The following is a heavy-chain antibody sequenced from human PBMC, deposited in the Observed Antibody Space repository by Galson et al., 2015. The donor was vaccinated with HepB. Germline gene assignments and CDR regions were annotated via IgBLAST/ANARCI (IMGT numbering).Heavy chain of an antibody. J-gene: IGHJ5*02. CDR1: GFTFSSYE. V-gene: IGHV3-48*03. CDR2: ISSSGSTI. Sequence: SLRLSCAASGFTFSSYEVNWVRQAPGKGLEWVSYISSSGSTIYYADSVKGRFTISRDNAKNSLYLQMNSLRAEDTAVYYCARGGVKVFVFDPWGQGTLVTVSS. CDR3: ARGGVKVFVFDP. D-gene: IGHD3-10*01.